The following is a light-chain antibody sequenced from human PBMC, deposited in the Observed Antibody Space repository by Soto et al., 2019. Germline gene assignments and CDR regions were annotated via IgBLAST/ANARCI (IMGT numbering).Light chain of an antibody. CDR1: HSVTSSY. CDR3: QQYGYSFWT. V-gene: IGKV3-20*01. Sequence: EFVVTQSTGTLSLSQGEGATLSCRASHSVTSSYLAWYQQKPGQAPRLLIYSASSRATGIPDRFSGSGSGTDYTLTISRVEPEDSAVYYCQQYGYSFWTFGQGTKVDIK. J-gene: IGKJ1*01. CDR2: SAS.